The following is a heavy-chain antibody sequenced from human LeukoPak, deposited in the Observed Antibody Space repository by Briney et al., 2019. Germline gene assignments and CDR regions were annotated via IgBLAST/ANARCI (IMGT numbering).Heavy chain of an antibody. CDR2: ISGSGGST. CDR1: GFTFSSYA. D-gene: IGHD3-10*01. Sequence: GGSLRLSCAASGFTFSSYAMSWVRQAPGKGLEWVSAISGSGGSTYYADSVKGRFTISRDNSKNTLYLQMNSLRAEDTAVYYCAKGVEASGSYSPRDNWFDPWGRGTLVTVSS. J-gene: IGHJ5*02. CDR3: AKGVEASGSYSPRDNWFDP. V-gene: IGHV3-23*01.